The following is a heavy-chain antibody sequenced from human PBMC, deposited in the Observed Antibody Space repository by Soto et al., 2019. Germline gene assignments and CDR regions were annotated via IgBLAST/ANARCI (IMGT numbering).Heavy chain of an antibody. Sequence: QVQLVESGGVLVKPGGSLRLSCAASGFTFSDYYMIWFRRAPGKGLEWLSYIDSGSRYKNYADSVKGRSTISRDKAQNTLHLELNSRKVEEPATYCCARGLLYGGDPPPSDYWGQGTGVTVSS. V-gene: IGHV3-11*05. CDR1: GFTFSDYY. CDR2: IDSGSRYK. J-gene: IGHJ4*02. D-gene: IGHD3-10*01. CDR3: ARGLLYGGDPPPSDY.